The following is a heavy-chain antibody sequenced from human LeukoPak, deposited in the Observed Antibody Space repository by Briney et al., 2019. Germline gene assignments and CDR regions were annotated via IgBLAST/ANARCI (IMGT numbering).Heavy chain of an antibody. Sequence: PSETLSLTCTVSGGSISSYYWRWIQQPPGKGLEWIGYIYYSGSTNYNPSLKSRVTISVDTSKNQFSLKLSSVTAADTAVYYCARVRKSRGGGNWFDPWGQGTLVTVSS. CDR2: IYYSGST. CDR3: ARVRKSRGGGNWFDP. V-gene: IGHV4-59*12. CDR1: GGSISSYY. J-gene: IGHJ5*02. D-gene: IGHD3-16*01.